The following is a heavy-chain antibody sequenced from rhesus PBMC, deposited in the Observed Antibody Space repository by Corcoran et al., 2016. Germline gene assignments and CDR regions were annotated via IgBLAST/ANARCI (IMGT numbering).Heavy chain of an antibody. CDR2: IYGSGIST. J-gene: IGHJ4*01. V-gene: IGHV4-169*01. Sequence: QLQLQESGPGLVKPSETLSVTCAVSGGSISSSYWSWIRQAPGKGLEWIGYIYGSGISTNYNPSLKRRVPLSVDTSKNQFSLKLSSVPAADTAVYYCVRGAANFDYWGQGVLVTVSS. D-gene: IGHD6-25*01. CDR3: VRGAANFDY. CDR1: GGSISSSY.